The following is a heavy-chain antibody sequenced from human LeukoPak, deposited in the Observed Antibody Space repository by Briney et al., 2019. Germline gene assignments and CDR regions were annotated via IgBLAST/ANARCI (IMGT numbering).Heavy chain of an antibody. CDR1: GFTFSTYW. CDR2: IKQDGGEK. CDR3: AREHIAAAGTYDY. V-gene: IGHV3-7*01. D-gene: IGHD6-13*01. J-gene: IGHJ4*02. Sequence: GGSLRLSCAASGFTFSTYWMTWVRQAPGKGLEWVANIKQDGGEKYYVDSVKGRFTISRDNAKNSLYLQMNSLRAEDTAVYYCAREHIAAAGTYDYWGQGTLVTVSS.